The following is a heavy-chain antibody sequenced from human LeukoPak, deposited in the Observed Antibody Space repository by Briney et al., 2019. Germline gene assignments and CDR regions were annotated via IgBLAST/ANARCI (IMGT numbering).Heavy chain of an antibody. D-gene: IGHD6-13*01. Sequence: GGSLRLSCAGSGFTFNTYYMTWVRQAPGKGLEWVVNINQDGSEKNYVGSVKGRFTISRDNAKNSLYLQMNSLIAEDTAVYYCARDLSIAAAGTYYWGQGTLVTVSS. J-gene: IGHJ4*02. CDR3: ARDLSIAAAGTYY. V-gene: IGHV3-7*01. CDR2: INQDGSEK. CDR1: GFTFNTYY.